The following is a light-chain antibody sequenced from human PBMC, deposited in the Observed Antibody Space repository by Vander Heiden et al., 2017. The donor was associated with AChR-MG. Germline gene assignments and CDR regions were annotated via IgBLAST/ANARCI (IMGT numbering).Light chain of an antibody. J-gene: IGKJ2*01. CDR1: QSLVHSDGNTY. CDR2: KVS. Sequence: DVVMTQSPLSLPVTLGQPASISCRSSQSLVHSDGNTYLNWFQQRPDQSPRRLIYKVSNRDSGVPDRFSGSGSGTDFTLKISRVEAEDAGVYYCMQGRRWPYTFGQGTKLEIK. CDR3: MQGRRWPYT. V-gene: IGKV2-30*02.